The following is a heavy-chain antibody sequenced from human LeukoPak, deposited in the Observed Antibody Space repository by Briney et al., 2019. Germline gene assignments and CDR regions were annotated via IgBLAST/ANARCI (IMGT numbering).Heavy chain of an antibody. V-gene: IGHV1-18*01. CDR2: ISCYNGDT. J-gene: IGHJ4*02. D-gene: IGHD6-19*01. CDR3: ARDPSNTSGWSPYFDF. CDR1: GYTFTNHG. Sequence: ASVKVSCKASGYTFTNHGIAWVRQAPGQGLEWMGWISCYNGDTRYAQKPQGRVTMSTDTSTSTAYMELTSLRSDDTAVYYCARDPSNTSGWSPYFDFWGQGTLVTVSS.